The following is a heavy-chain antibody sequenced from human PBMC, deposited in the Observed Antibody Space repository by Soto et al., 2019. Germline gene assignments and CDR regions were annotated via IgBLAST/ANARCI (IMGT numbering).Heavy chain of an antibody. Sequence: QVQLVQSGGEVKRPGASVKVSCKTSGYTFSNYGITWVRQAPGQHLEWLGWINLYSDGTNYAKKFQGRVSMTTVTSTTTAYMDLRSLSSDDTAVYYCARVVPGAEDWFGPWGQGTLVTVSS. CDR1: GYTFSNYG. J-gene: IGHJ5*02. D-gene: IGHD2-2*01. CDR3: ARVVPGAEDWFGP. V-gene: IGHV1-18*01. CDR2: INLYSDGT.